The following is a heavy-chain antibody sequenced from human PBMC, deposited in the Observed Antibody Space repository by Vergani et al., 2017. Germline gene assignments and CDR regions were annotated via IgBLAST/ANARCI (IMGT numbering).Heavy chain of an antibody. V-gene: IGHV3-23*01. CDR2: ISGSGGFT. D-gene: IGHD4-17*01. CDR1: GFTFTNFA. CDR3: AKRHYGYYFDY. J-gene: IGHJ4*02. Sequence: EVQLLESGGNLVQPGGSLRLSCAASGFTFTNFAMTWVRQAPGEGLEWVSGISGSGGFTYYADSVKGRFTISRDNSKNTMFLQMNNLRAEDTAVYYCAKRHYGYYFDYWGQGTLVTVSS.